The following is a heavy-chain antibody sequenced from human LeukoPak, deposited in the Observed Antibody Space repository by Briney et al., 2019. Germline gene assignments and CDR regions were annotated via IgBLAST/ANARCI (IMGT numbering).Heavy chain of an antibody. Sequence: GGSLRLSCAASGFTFSDYSMNWVRQAPGKGLEWVSSISSSSSYIYYADSVRGRFTISRDNAKNSLYLQMNSLRAEDTAVYYCAKDWSFTAPYYFDYWGQGTLVTVSS. CDR3: AKDWSFTAPYYFDY. V-gene: IGHV3-21*04. CDR1: GFTFSDYS. CDR2: ISSSSSYI. D-gene: IGHD5-18*01. J-gene: IGHJ4*02.